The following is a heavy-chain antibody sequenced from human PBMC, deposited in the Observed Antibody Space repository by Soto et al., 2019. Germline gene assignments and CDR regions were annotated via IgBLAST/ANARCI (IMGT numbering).Heavy chain of an antibody. CDR2: INPSGGST. CDR1: GYTFTIYY. J-gene: IGHJ4*02. D-gene: IGHD3-10*01. V-gene: IGHV1-46*01. CDR3: AREKPFGLLPDYFDC. Sequence: ASLKVSCKASGYTFTIYYMHWVRQAPGQGLEWMGIINPSGGSTSYAQKFQGRVTMTRDTSTSTVYMELSSLRSEDTAVYYCAREKPFGLLPDYFDCWGQGTLVTVSS.